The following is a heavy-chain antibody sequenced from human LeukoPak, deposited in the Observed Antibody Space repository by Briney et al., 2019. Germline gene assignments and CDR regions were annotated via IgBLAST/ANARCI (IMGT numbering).Heavy chain of an antibody. V-gene: IGHV3-7*01. J-gene: IGHJ4*02. D-gene: IGHD1-26*01. CDR3: ARLHLLGY. Sequence: GGSLRLSCAASGFTFTSYGMTWVRQAPGKGLEWVANIKQDGSEKYYVDSVKGRFTISRDNAKNSLYLQMNSLRAEDTAVYYCARLHLLGYWGQGTLVTVSS. CDR1: GFTFTSYG. CDR2: IKQDGSEK.